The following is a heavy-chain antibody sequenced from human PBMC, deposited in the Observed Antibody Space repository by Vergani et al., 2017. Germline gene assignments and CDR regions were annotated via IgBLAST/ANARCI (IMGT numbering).Heavy chain of an antibody. Sequence: VQLLESGGGLVQPGGSLRLSCAASGFTFSSYGMHRVRQAPGKGLEWVAVISYDGSNKYYADSVKGRFTISRDNSKNTLYLQMNSLRAEDTAVYYCAKERTYSSGWYPDYWGQGTLVTVSS. J-gene: IGHJ4*02. D-gene: IGHD6-19*01. CDR3: AKERTYSSGWYPDY. CDR1: GFTFSSYG. CDR2: ISYDGSNK. V-gene: IGHV3-30*18.